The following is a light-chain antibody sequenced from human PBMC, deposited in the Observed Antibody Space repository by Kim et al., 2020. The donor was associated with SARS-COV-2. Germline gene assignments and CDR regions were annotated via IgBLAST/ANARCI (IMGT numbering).Light chain of an antibody. V-gene: IGKV3-20*01. Sequence: SPGERATLSCMASQSVSSSYLAWYQQKPGQAPRLLISGASSRATGIPDRFSGSGSGTDFTLTITRLEPEDFAVYYCQQYGNSPPSFGGGTKVDIK. CDR1: QSVSSSY. CDR3: QQYGNSPPS. J-gene: IGKJ4*01. CDR2: GAS.